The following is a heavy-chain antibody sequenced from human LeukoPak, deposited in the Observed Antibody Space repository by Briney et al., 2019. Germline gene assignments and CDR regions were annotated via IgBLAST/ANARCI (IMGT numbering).Heavy chain of an antibody. CDR2: IYYSGRT. V-gene: IGHV4-39*01. Sequence: SETLSLTCTVSGGSISSSSYYWGWIRQPPGKGLEWIGSIYYSGRTNDNPSLKSRVTISVDTSENQFSLKLTSVTAADTAVYYCARQTRVTNWFDPWGQGILVTVSS. D-gene: IGHD4-17*01. J-gene: IGHJ5*02. CDR1: GGSISSSSYY. CDR3: ARQTRVTNWFDP.